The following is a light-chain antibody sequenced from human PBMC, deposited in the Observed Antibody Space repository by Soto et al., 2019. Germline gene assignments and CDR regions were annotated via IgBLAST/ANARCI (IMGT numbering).Light chain of an antibody. J-gene: IGLJ2*01. CDR1: TGSVTIGHY. CDR3: LVYYGAFRF. V-gene: IGLV7-46*01. CDR2: DTD. Sequence: QSVVTQEPSLTVSPGGTVTLTCASSTGSVTIGHYVYWFQQKPGQAPRTLIYDTDNKHSWTPARFSGSLLGGKAALTLSGAQPEDEADYYCLVYYGAFRFFGGGTKLTVL.